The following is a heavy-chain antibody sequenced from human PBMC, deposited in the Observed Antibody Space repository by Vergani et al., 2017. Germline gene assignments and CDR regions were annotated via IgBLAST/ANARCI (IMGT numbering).Heavy chain of an antibody. D-gene: IGHD3-10*01. Sequence: EVQLVESGGRVVWPGGSLRLSCTASGFTFNDYGVSWVRQAPGKGLEWVSGINWNGGRISYADSVKGRFTISRDNAKNSLFLQMNSLRPEDTALYYCAKQYFVSGNYLFDYWGQGTLVTVSS. J-gene: IGHJ4*02. V-gene: IGHV3-20*04. CDR3: AKQYFVSGNYLFDY. CDR2: INWNGGRI. CDR1: GFTFNDYG.